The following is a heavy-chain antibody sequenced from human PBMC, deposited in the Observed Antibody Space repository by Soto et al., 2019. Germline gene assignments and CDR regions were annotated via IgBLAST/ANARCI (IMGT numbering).Heavy chain of an antibody. CDR1: GGSISSGGYY. J-gene: IGHJ6*02. D-gene: IGHD5-18*01. CDR2: IYYSGST. CDR3: ASGYSYAQEHYYGMDV. Sequence: QVQLQESGPGLVKPSQTLSLTCTVSGGSISSGGYYWSWIRQHPGTGLEWIGYIYYSGSTYYNPSLKSRVTISVDTSKNQFALKLSSVTAADTAVYYCASGYSYAQEHYYGMDVWGQGTTVTVSS. V-gene: IGHV4-31*03.